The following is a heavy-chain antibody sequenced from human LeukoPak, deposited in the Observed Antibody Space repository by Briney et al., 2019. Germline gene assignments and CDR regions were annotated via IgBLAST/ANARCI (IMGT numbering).Heavy chain of an antibody. CDR1: GGTFISYA. CDR2: IIPIFGTA. Sequence: ASVKVSCKASGGTFISYAISWVRQAPGQGLEWMGGIIPIFGTANYAQKFQGRVTITADESTSTAYMELSSLRSEDTAVYYCARGVDSGWYVPFDPWGQGTLVTVSS. D-gene: IGHD6-19*01. CDR3: ARGVDSGWYVPFDP. V-gene: IGHV1-69*13. J-gene: IGHJ5*02.